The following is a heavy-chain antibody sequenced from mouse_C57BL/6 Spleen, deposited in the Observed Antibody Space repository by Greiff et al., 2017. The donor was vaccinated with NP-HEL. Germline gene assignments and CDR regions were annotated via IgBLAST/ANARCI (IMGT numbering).Heavy chain of an antibody. Sequence: EVKLMESGGGLVKPGGSLKLSCAASGFTFSDYGMHWVRQAPEKGLEWVAYISSGSSTIYYADTVKGRFTIYRDNAKNTLFLQMTSLRAEDTAMYYCARRNGSPYAMDYWGQGTSVTVSS. CDR1: GFTFSDYG. J-gene: IGHJ4*01. D-gene: IGHD1-1*01. CDR3: ARRNGSPYAMDY. CDR2: ISSGSSTI. V-gene: IGHV5-17*01.